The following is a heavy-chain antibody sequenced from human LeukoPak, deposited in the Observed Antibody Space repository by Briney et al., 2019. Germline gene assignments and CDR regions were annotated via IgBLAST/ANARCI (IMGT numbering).Heavy chain of an antibody. Sequence: PGGSLRLSCAASGFTFSRYAMNWVRQAPGKGLEWVSYISSSSSTIYYADSVKGRFTISRDNAKNSLYLQMNSLRDEDTAVYYCARGALLMVRGNYYGMDVWGQGTTVTVSS. CDR2: ISSSSSTI. CDR3: ARGALLMVRGNYYGMDV. CDR1: GFTFSRYA. J-gene: IGHJ6*02. D-gene: IGHD3-10*01. V-gene: IGHV3-48*02.